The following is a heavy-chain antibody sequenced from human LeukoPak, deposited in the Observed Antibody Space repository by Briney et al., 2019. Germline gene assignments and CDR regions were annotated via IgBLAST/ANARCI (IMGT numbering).Heavy chain of an antibody. V-gene: IGHV3-21*01. J-gene: IGHJ6*02. CDR2: IGISSNKI. Sequence: GGSLRLSCAASGFTLRSYTMNWVRQAPGKGLEWVSSIGISSNKIYYADSVKGRFIISRDNAKNTLYLQMNSLRAEDTAVYYCARDRDIVVVPAAMEAPYYYYGMDVWGQGTTVTVSS. CDR3: ARDRDIVVVPAAMEAPYYYYGMDV. CDR1: GFTLRSYT. D-gene: IGHD2-2*01.